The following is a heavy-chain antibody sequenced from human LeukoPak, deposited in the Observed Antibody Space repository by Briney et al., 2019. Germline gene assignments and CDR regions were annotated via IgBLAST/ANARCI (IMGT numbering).Heavy chain of an antibody. CDR1: GVTFDDYA. CDR2: ISWNSGSI. Sequence: GGSLRLSCAPSGVTFDDYAMHWGRQGPGKGVEWVSGISWNSGSIAYADSVKGGFTISRENAKNSLYLQMNSLRPEDTALYYCAKGTGSGWLKDIDYWGQGTLVTVSS. J-gene: IGHJ4*02. V-gene: IGHV3-9*01. D-gene: IGHD6-19*01. CDR3: AKGTGSGWLKDIDY.